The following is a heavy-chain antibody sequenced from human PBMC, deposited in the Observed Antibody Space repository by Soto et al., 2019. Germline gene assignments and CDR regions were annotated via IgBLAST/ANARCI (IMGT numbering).Heavy chain of an antibody. D-gene: IGHD6-25*01. J-gene: IGHJ4*02. V-gene: IGHV4-30-4*01. CDR1: GDSLSSGDYY. Sequence: SETLSLTCTVSGDSLSSGDYYWSWIRQPPGKGLGWIGYITYSGLTYNNPSLKSRLSISVDTSKNQFSLRLSSGTAADTAVFYCARGARIASAGHYFDFWGPGTLVTVSS. CDR3: ARGARIASAGHYFDF. CDR2: ITYSGLT.